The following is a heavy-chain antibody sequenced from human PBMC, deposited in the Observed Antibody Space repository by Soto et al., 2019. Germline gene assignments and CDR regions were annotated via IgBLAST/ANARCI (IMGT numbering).Heavy chain of an antibody. CDR2: IYYSGST. CDR1: GGSISSYY. V-gene: IGHV4-59*01. D-gene: IGHD3-10*01. CDR3: AREGYDGSGSYQDP. J-gene: IGHJ5*02. Sequence: SETLSLTCTVSGGSISSYYWSWIRQPPGKGLEWIGYIYYSGSTNYNPSLKSRVTISVDTSKNQFSLKLSSVTAADTAVYYCAREGYDGSGSYQDPWGQGTLVTVSS.